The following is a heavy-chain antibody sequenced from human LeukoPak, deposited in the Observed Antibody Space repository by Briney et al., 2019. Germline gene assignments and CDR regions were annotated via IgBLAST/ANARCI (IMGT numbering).Heavy chain of an antibody. V-gene: IGHV3-33*06. CDR2: IWYDGSNK. J-gene: IGHJ3*02. CDR1: GFTFSTYG. D-gene: IGHD3-10*01. CDR3: AKAVTLVRTDAFDI. Sequence: GGSLRLSCAASGFTFSTYGMHWVRQAPGKGLEWVAVIWYDGSNKYYADSVKGRFTISRDNSKNTLYLQMNSLRAEDTAVYYCAKAVTLVRTDAFDIWAQGTMVTVSS.